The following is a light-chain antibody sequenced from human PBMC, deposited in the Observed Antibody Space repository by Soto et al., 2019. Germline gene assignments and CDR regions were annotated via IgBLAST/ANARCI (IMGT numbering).Light chain of an antibody. CDR1: QSIGNL. V-gene: IGKV1-5*03. Sequence: DIQMTQSPSTLSASVGDRVIITCRASQSIGNLLAWYQQKPGKAPNLLIYKASTLESGVQSRFSGSGSGTEFTLTISSLQLDDFATYYCQHYNSYSPFGGGTKVEIK. CDR3: QHYNSYSP. J-gene: IGKJ4*02. CDR2: KAS.